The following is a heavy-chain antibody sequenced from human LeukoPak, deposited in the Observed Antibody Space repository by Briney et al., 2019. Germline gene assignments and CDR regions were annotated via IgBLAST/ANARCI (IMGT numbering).Heavy chain of an antibody. J-gene: IGHJ5*02. CDR3: ARGITRIAIVRGVPYNWFDP. Sequence: ASVKVSCKASGYIFTSYDINWVRQATGQGLEWMGWMNPNSGNTVYAQKFQGRDPMTRDYSISKAYMELSSLGSEDTGVYYCARGITRIAIVRGVPYNWFDPWGQGTLVTVSS. D-gene: IGHD3-10*01. CDR1: GYIFTSYD. CDR2: MNPNSGNT. V-gene: IGHV1-8*02.